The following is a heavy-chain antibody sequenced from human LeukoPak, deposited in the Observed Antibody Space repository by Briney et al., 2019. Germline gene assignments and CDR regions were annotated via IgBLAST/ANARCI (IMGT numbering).Heavy chain of an antibody. J-gene: IGHJ4*02. Sequence: QTGGSLRLSCAASGFAFSSYAMSWVRQAPGKGLEWVSYISSSGSTIYYADSVKGRFTTSRDNAKNSLYLQMNSLRAEDTAVYYCASFEGGPGELDYWGQGTLVTVSS. V-gene: IGHV3-48*03. D-gene: IGHD4-17*01. CDR1: GFAFSSYA. CDR3: ASFEGGPGELDY. CDR2: ISSSGSTI.